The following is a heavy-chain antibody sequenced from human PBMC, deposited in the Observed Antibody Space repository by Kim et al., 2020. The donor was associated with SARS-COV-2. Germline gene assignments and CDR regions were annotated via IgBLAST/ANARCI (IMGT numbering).Heavy chain of an antibody. CDR3: ARDLMEDYYDSSGYYGDWVGP. CDR1: GFTFSSYS. V-gene: IGHV3-21*01. J-gene: IGHJ5*02. Sequence: GGSLRLSCAASGFTFSSYSMNWVRQAPGKGLEWVSSISSSSSYIYYADSVKGRFTISRDNAKNSLYLQMNSLRAEDTAVYYCARDLMEDYYDSSGYYGDWVGPWGQGTLVTVSS. CDR2: ISSSSSYI. D-gene: IGHD3-22*01.